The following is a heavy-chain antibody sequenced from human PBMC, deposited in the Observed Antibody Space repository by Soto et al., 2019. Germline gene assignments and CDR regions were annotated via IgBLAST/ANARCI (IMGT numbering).Heavy chain of an antibody. V-gene: IGHV1-69*06. CDR2: IIPIFATP. J-gene: IGHJ5*02. CDR3: ARGGPVIIPAATNWFDP. Sequence: QVQLVQSGAEVKKPGSSVKVSCKGSGGFNSYSISWVRQAPGQGPEWMGGIIPIFATPTYAQKFQGRATITADKSTSTAYMELSRLTSEATAVYYCARGGPVIIPAATNWFDPWGQGTLVSVSS. D-gene: IGHD2-2*01. CDR1: GGFNSYS.